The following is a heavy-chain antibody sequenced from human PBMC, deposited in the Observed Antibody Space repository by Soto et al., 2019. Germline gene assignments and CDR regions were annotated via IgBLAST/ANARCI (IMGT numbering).Heavy chain of an antibody. D-gene: IGHD1-26*01. J-gene: IGHJ6*02. Sequence: PSETLSLTCTVSGGSISSSSYYWGWIRQPPGKGLEWIGYIYYSGSTNYNPSLKSRVTRSVDKSKNQFSLKLSSVTAADTAVYYCASESGSSSRYYYGMDVWDQGTTVTVSS. V-gene: IGHV4-61*05. CDR2: IYYSGST. CDR1: GGSISSSSYY. CDR3: ASESGSSSRYYYGMDV.